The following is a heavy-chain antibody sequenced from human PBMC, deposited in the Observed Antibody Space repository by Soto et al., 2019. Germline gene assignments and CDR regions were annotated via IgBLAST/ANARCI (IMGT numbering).Heavy chain of an antibody. V-gene: IGHV1-18*01. CDR3: AGGGYYDNSWGKLSHYGLDV. CDR1: GYTFIRYG. CDR2: ISAYNDYT. Sequence: QVQLVQSAAEVKKPGASVKVSCKASGYTFIRYGITWVRQAPGQGLEWMGWISAYNDYTIYAQKLQGTVTMTTDTSTRIVYMEWRGLKYDEAAVYYCAGGGYYDNSWGKLSHYGLDVWGQGTSVTVSS. J-gene: IGHJ6*02. D-gene: IGHD3-16*01.